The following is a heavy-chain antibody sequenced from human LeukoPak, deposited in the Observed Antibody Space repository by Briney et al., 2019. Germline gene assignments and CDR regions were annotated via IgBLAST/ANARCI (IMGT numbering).Heavy chain of an antibody. D-gene: IGHD6-19*01. Sequence: ASVKVSCKASGYTFTSYGISWVRQAPGQGLEWMGWISAYNGNTNYAQKLQGRVTMTTDTSTSTAYMELRSLRSDDTAVYYCARLDQTAGTGSWGFDYWGQGTLVTVSS. V-gene: IGHV1-18*01. CDR3: ARLDQTAGTGSWGFDY. CDR1: GYTFTSYG. CDR2: ISAYNGNT. J-gene: IGHJ4*02.